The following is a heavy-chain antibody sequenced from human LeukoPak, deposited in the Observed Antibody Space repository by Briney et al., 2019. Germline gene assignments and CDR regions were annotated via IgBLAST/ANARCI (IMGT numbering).Heavy chain of an antibody. CDR1: GYTFTGYY. J-gene: IGHJ4*02. V-gene: IGHV1-2*02. CDR2: INPNSGGT. CDR3: ARAVPAIPSEKYYFDY. D-gene: IGHD2-2*01. Sequence: GASVKVSCKASGYTFTGYYMHWVRQAPGQGLEWMGWINPNSGGTNYAQKFQGRVTMTRDTSTNTAYVELRSLRSDDTAVYYCARAVPAIPSEKYYFDYWGQGTLVTVSS.